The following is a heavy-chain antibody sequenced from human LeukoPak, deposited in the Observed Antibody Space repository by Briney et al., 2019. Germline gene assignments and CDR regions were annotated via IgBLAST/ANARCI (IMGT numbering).Heavy chain of an antibody. CDR2: ISSSSSYI. CDR1: GFTFSSYS. J-gene: IGHJ5*02. D-gene: IGHD3-10*01. CDR3: ARDLSFITMVRGDNWFDP. Sequence: GGSLRLSCAASGFTFSSYSMNWVRQAPGKGLEWVSSISSSSSYIYYADSVKGRFTISRDNAKNSLYLQMNSLRAEDTAVYYCARDLSFITMVRGDNWFDPWGQGTLVTDSS. V-gene: IGHV3-21*01.